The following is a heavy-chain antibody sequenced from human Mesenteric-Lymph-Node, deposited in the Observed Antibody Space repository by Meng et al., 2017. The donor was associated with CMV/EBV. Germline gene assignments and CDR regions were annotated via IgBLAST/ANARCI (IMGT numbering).Heavy chain of an antibody. J-gene: IGHJ6*02. V-gene: IGHV4-39*07. CDR3: ARESYYDFWSGYYPPLDYYYGMDV. Sequence: SQTLSLTCTVSGGSISSTTYHWGWIRQPPGKGLEWIGSIYYSGSTYYNPSLKSRVTISVDTSKNQFSLKLSSVTAADTAVYYCARESYYDFWSGYYPPLDYYYGMDVWGQGTTVTVSS. D-gene: IGHD3-3*01. CDR1: GGSISSTTYH. CDR2: IYYSGST.